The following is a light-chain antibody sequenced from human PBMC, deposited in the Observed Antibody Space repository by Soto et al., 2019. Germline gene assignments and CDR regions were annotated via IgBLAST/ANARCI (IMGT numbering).Light chain of an antibody. J-gene: IGKJ5*01. CDR1: QGISNY. Sequence: MQVTQSPSSLSASGLDIFTITCRASQGISNYLGWFQQKPGKAPKSLIYAASSLQSGVPSKFSGSGSGTDFTLTISSLQPENFATYYCQHDTFGQGTRLEIK. V-gene: IGKV1-16*02. CDR3: QHDT. CDR2: AAS.